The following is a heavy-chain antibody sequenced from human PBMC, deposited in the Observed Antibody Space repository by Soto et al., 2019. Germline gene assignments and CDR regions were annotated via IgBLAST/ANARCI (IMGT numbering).Heavy chain of an antibody. D-gene: IGHD3-22*01. Sequence: PGGSLRLSCSASGFTFSIYAMHWVLQAPWKGLEYVSSISTNGGSTDYADSVKGRFTISRDNSKNTVYLQMSSLRVEDTAVYYCVKGEYYYDSSGYYPFDYWGQGTLVTVSS. J-gene: IGHJ4*02. CDR3: VKGEYYYDSSGYYPFDY. V-gene: IGHV3-64D*06. CDR1: GFTFSIYA. CDR2: ISTNGGST.